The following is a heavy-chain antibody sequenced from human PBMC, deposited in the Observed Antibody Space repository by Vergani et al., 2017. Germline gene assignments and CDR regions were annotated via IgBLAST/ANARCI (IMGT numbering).Heavy chain of an antibody. CDR1: GYSFTSYW. CDR3: ATAGAAXCRGASCYDFFEY. CDR2: TRYDGIVE. D-gene: IGHD2-15*01. J-gene: IGHJ4*02. V-gene: IGHV3-30*02. Sequence: VQLVQSGAEVKKPGESLKISCKGSGYSFTSYWIGWVLQMPGKGLEWVAFTRYDGIVEYYGDSVRGRFTISRDNSKNTLYLQMNRLRPEDTAVYYCATAGAAXCRGASCYDFFEYWGQGTLVTVAS.